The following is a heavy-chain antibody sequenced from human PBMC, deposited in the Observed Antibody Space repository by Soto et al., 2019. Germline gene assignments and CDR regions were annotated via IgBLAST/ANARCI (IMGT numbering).Heavy chain of an antibody. Sequence: QVQLVESGGGVVQPGRSLRLSCAASGFTFNNYAVHWVRQVPGKGLEWVAVISFDGSNKFYADSVKGRFTIFRDNSKDRLYLQMNILRPEDTAVYYSASVNESSHDSAGYAPTSLDCWGQGTLVTVSS. CDR2: ISFDGSNK. CDR1: GFTFNNYA. J-gene: IGHJ4*02. V-gene: IGHV3-30-3*01. D-gene: IGHD3-22*01. CDR3: ASVNESSHDSAGYAPTSLDC.